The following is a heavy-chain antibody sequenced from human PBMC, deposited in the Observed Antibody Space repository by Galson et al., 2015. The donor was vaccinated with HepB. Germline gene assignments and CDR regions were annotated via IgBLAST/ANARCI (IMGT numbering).Heavy chain of an antibody. CDR2: IYSGGST. V-gene: IGHV3-53*01. CDR3: ARAPIAARGY. CDR1: GFTVSSNY. J-gene: IGHJ4*02. D-gene: IGHD6-6*01. Sequence: SLRLSCAASGFTVSSNYMSWVRQAPGKGLEWVSVIYSGGSTYYADSVRGRFTISRDNSKNTLYLQMNSLRAEDTAVYYCARAPIAARGYWGQGTLVTVSS.